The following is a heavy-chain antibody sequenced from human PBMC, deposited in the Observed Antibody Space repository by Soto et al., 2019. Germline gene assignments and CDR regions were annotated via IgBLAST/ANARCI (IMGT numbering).Heavy chain of an antibody. CDR1: GASISSSNW. V-gene: IGHV4-4*02. CDR2: IYHSGST. D-gene: IGHD3-16*01. J-gene: IGHJ4*02. Sequence: QVQLQESGPGLVKPSGTLSLTCAVSGASISSSNWWSWVRQPPGKGLEWIGEIYHSGSTNYNPSLKGRVTISVDKARNQFSLKLSSVTAADTXVYYCXRRWXEGRVDYWGQGTLVTVSS. CDR3: XRRWXEGRVDY.